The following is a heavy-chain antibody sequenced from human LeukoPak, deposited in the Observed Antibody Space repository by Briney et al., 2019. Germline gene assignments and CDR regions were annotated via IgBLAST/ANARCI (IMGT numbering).Heavy chain of an antibody. J-gene: IGHJ5*02. D-gene: IGHD3-9*01. Sequence: GGSLRLSCAASGFTFSSYWMSWVRQAPGEGLEWVANIKQDGSEKYYVDSVKGRFTISRDNAKNSLYLQMNSLRAEDTAVYYCARAGAYYDILTGYYTDNWFDPWGQGTLVTVSS. CDR2: IKQDGSEK. V-gene: IGHV3-7*01. CDR3: ARAGAYYDILTGYYTDNWFDP. CDR1: GFTFSSYW.